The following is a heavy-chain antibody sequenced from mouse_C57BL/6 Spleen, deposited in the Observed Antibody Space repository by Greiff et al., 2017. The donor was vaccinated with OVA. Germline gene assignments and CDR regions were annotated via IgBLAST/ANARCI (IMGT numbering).Heavy chain of an antibody. D-gene: IGHD1-1*01. CDR2: FYPGSGSI. Sequence: VQLKESGAELVKPGASVKLSCKASGYTFTEYTIHWVKQRSGQGLEWIGWFYPGSGSIKYNEKFKDKATLTADKSSSTVYMELSRLTSEDSAVYFCARHEESLYYYGSNAMDYWGQGTSVTVSS. CDR3: ARHEESLYYYGSNAMDY. J-gene: IGHJ4*01. V-gene: IGHV1-62-2*01. CDR1: GYTFTEYT.